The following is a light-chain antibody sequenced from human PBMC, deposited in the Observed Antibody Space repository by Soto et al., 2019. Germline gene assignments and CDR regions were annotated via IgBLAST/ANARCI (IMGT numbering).Light chain of an antibody. J-gene: IGKJ1*01. CDR2: AES. Sequence: AIRMTQSPSSFSASTGDRVSITCRASQGIGSYLAWFQQKPGKPPKLLIYAESTLQSGVPSRFSGSGSGTRGTLTISSLQPEDFATYYCQQLNSYPRWAFGQGTKVDIK. CDR1: QGIGSY. CDR3: QQLNSYPRWA. V-gene: IGKV1-8*01.